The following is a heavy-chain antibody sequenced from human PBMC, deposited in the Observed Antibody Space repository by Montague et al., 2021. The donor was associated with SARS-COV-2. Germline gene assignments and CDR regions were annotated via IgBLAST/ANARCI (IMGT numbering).Heavy chain of an antibody. J-gene: IGHJ6*02. CDR3: ARVYGSGSYYGVGMDV. CDR1: GFTVSSNY. Sequence: SLRLSCAASGFTVSSNYMSWVRQAPGKGLEWVSVIYSGGSTYYVDSVKGRFTISRDNSKNTLYLQMNSLRAEDTAVYYCARVYGSGSYYGVGMDVWGQGTTVTVSS. D-gene: IGHD3-10*01. CDR2: IYSGGST. V-gene: IGHV3-66*02.